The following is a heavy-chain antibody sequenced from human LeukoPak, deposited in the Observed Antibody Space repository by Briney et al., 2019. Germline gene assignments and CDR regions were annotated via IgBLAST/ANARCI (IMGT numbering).Heavy chain of an antibody. CDR1: GGSFSGYY. D-gene: IGHD6-19*01. CDR2: INHSGST. Sequence: SETLSLTCAVYGGSFSGYYWSWIRQPPGKGPEWIGEINHSGSTNYNPSLKSRVTISVDTSKNQFSLKLSSVTAADTAVYYCARGRHSSGWYGRHNWFDPWGQGTLVTVSS. J-gene: IGHJ5*02. CDR3: ARGRHSSGWYGRHNWFDP. V-gene: IGHV4-34*01.